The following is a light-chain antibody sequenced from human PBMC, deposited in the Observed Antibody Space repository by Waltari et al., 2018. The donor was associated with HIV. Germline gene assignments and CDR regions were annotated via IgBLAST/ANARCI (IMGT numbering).Light chain of an antibody. Sequence: QSALTQPASVSASPGQSITISCTGSSDDVGGYSYVSWYQQFPGKAPTLLISEDTDRASEISLRFSGSKSANTASLTISGLRPEDEADYFCASFSSTFTYVFGTGTKVTVL. J-gene: IGLJ1*01. V-gene: IGLV2-14*01. CDR1: SDDVGGYSY. CDR3: ASFSSTFTYV. CDR2: EDT.